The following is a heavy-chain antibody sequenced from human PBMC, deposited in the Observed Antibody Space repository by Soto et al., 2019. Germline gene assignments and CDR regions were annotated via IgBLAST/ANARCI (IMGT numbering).Heavy chain of an antibody. V-gene: IGHV3-23*01. CDR1: GFTFSSYA. Sequence: GGSLRLSCSASGFTFSSYAMSWVRQGPGRALEWVSIITSDGRTYYADSVKGRFTISRDNSKNTVYLQMNSLRAEDTAVYYCAKDYSTVTTDPLSVVLFDYWGQGALVTVSS. CDR3: AKDYSTVTTDPLSVVLFDY. D-gene: IGHD4-17*01. CDR2: ITSDGRT. J-gene: IGHJ4*02.